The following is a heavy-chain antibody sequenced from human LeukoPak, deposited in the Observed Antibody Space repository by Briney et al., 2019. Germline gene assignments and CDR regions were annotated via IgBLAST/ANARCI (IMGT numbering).Heavy chain of an antibody. CDR2: IYPGDSDT. J-gene: IGHJ6*03. Sequence: GESLKISCKGSGYSFTNYWIGWVRQMPGKGLEWMGIIYPGDSDTRYSPSFQGQVTISAEKSISTAYLQWSSLKASDTAMYYCARRSITYYYGSGSPLYYMDVWGKGTTVTVSS. CDR1: GYSFTNYW. D-gene: IGHD3-10*01. CDR3: ARRSITYYYGSGSPLYYMDV. V-gene: IGHV5-51*01.